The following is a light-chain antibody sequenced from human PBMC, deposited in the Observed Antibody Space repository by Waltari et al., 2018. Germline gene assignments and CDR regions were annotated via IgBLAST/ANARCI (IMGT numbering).Light chain of an antibody. CDR2: EVS. V-gene: IGLV2-14*01. Sequence: QSALTQPASVSGSPGQSITISCTGTNSDVGGYKYVSWYQQHPGKAPKLIIYEVSNRPTGVSNRFSGSKSGNTASLTISGIQAEDEADYYCSSYRSGSTQVVFGGGTKVTVL. CDR3: SSYRSGSTQVV. J-gene: IGLJ2*01. CDR1: NSDVGGYKY.